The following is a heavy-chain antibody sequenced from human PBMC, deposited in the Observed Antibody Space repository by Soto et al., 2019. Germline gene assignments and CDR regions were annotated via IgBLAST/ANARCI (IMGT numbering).Heavy chain of an antibody. CDR3: VRVSGLLLDQ. D-gene: IGHD6-19*01. V-gene: IGHV3-7*01. Sequence: GGSLRLSCAASGFTFSGFWMNWVRQAPGKGLEWVAIIKEDGSEKYYVDSVKGRFSISRHNANNSLYLQMDSLRVEDTAVYYCVRVSGLLLDQWGQGTPVTVSS. CDR1: GFTFSGFW. CDR2: IKEDGSEK. J-gene: IGHJ4*02.